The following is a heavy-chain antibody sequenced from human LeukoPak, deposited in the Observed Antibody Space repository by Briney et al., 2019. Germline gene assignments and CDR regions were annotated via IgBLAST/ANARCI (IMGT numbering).Heavy chain of an antibody. CDR1: GGSISSGDYY. J-gene: IGHJ4*02. D-gene: IGHD4-17*01. CDR3: ARDVREVTTFVY. CDR2: IYYSGST. V-gene: IGHV4-30-4*01. Sequence: PSETLSLTCTVSGGSISSGDYYWSWIRQPPGKGLEWIGYIYYSGSTYYNPSLKSRVTISVDTSKNQFSLKLSSVTAADTAVYYCARDVREVTTFVYWGQGTLVTVSS.